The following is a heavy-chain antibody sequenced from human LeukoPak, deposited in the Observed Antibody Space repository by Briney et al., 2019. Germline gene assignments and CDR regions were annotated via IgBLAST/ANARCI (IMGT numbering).Heavy chain of an antibody. CDR1: GFTFSNYA. Sequence: VQPGGSLRLSCAASGFTFSNYAMSWVRQAPGKGLEWVSTISGSGGSTYYADSVKGRFTISRDNSQNTLYLQMNSLRAEDTAVYYCAKDWWSLSPSVVVAARVRRLADYWGQGTLVTVSS. D-gene: IGHD2-15*01. CDR3: AKDWWSLSPSVVVAARVRRLADY. J-gene: IGHJ4*02. V-gene: IGHV3-23*01. CDR2: ISGSGGST.